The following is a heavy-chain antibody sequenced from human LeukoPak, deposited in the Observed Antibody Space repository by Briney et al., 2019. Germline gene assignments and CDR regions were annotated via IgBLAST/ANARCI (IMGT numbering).Heavy chain of an antibody. CDR1: GYSFTSYW. CDR3: ARAERRWLQLRGAGY. D-gene: IGHD5-24*01. V-gene: IGHV5-51*01. J-gene: IGHJ4*02. Sequence: GESLKISCQGSGYSFTSYWIGWVRQMPGKGLEWMGIIYPGDSDTRYSPSFQGQVTISADKSISTAYLQWSSLKASDTAMYYCARAERRWLQLRGAGYWGQGTLVTVSS. CDR2: IYPGDSDT.